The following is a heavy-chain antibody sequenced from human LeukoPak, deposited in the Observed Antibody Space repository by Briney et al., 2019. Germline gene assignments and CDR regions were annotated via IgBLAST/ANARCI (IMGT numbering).Heavy chain of an antibody. CDR1: GYTFTSYG. D-gene: IGHD3-10*01. Sequence: ASVKVSCKASGYTFTSYGISWVRQAPGQGLEWMGWISAYNGNTNYAQKFQGRVTMTEDTSTDTAYMELSSLRSEDTAVYYCATYYYGSGSYFGYWGQGTLVTVSS. CDR2: ISAYNGNT. V-gene: IGHV1-18*04. CDR3: ATYYYGSGSYFGY. J-gene: IGHJ4*02.